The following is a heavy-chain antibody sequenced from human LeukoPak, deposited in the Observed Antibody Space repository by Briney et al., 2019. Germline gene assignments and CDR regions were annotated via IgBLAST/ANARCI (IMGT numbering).Heavy chain of an antibody. V-gene: IGHV3-48*02. D-gene: IGHD3-22*01. CDR2: ISTSSNTI. Sequence: GGSLRLSCAASGFTFSSYSMNWVRQAPGKGLEWVSYISTSSNTIHYADSVKGRFTISRDNAQNSLYLQMNSLRDKDTAVYYCARDRGTSGYLPWGQGTLVTVSS. J-gene: IGHJ5*02. CDR3: ARDRGTSGYLP. CDR1: GFTFSSYS.